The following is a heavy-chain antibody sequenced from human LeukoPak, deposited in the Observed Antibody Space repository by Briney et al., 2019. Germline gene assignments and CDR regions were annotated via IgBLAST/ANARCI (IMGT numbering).Heavy chain of an antibody. J-gene: IGHJ4*02. D-gene: IGHD6-19*01. CDR1: GFTFSSYS. V-gene: IGHV3-21*04. Sequence: PGGSLRLSCPASGFTFSSYSMNWVRQAPGKGLEWVSSISSSSSYIYYADSVKGRFTISRDNSKNTLYLQMNSLRAEDTAVYYCAKDEVAVAGTFDYWGQGTLVTVSS. CDR3: AKDEVAVAGTFDY. CDR2: ISSSSSYI.